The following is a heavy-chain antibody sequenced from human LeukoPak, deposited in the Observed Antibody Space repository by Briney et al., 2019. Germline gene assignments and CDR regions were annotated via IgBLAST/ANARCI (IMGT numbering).Heavy chain of an antibody. D-gene: IGHD2-2*01. CDR2: VSSSSSYI. CDR1: GFTFSSYS. Sequence: GGSPRLSCAASGFTFSSYSMNWVRQAPGKGLEWVSSVSSSSSYIYYADSVKGRFTISRDNAKNSLYLQMNSLRAEDTAVHYCARDVGGEYQLLGYYYYGMDVWGQGTTVTVSS. CDR3: ARDVGGEYQLLGYYYYGMDV. V-gene: IGHV3-21*01. J-gene: IGHJ6*02.